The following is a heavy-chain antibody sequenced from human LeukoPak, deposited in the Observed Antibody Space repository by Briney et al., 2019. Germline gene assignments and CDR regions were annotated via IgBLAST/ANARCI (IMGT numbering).Heavy chain of an antibody. D-gene: IGHD3-10*01. CDR3: ASREGVRVGYFDY. V-gene: IGHV4-31*03. CDR1: GVSIRSGVYY. Sequence: SQTRSLPCSVSGVSIRSGVYYGRWIRQHPGRGLEWIGYIYYSGSTYYTPSLKSRVTISVDTSKNQFSLKLSSVTAADTAEYYCASREGVRVGYFDYWGQGTLVTVSS. CDR2: IYYSGST. J-gene: IGHJ4*02.